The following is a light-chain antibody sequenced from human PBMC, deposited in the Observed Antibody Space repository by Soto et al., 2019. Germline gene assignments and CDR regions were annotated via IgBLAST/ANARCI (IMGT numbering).Light chain of an antibody. CDR1: QSVSRY. CDR3: QQRGNWPLYT. J-gene: IGKJ2*01. V-gene: IGKV3-11*01. CDR2: DIS. Sequence: NVLTQSPATLSLSPGESATLSCRASQSVSRYLAWYQQKPGQAPRLLIYDISNRATGIPARFSGSGSGTDFTLTISSLEPEDFALYYCQQRGNWPLYTFGQGTKLEIK.